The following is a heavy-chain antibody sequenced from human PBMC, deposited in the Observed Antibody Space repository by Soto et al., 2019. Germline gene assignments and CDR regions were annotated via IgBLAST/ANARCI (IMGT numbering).Heavy chain of an antibody. D-gene: IGHD2-8*01. CDR2: ISYDGSNR. CDR3: ARERRYCTTISCSSQHAFDI. Sequence: QVQLVESGGGVVQPGRSLRLSCAASGFTFGGYAMHWVRQAPGKGLEWVAVISYDGSNRYYADSVKGRLTISRDNSNNTLYVQTNSLRAEDTAVYSCARERRYCTTISCSSQHAFDIWGQGTMVTLS. V-gene: IGHV3-30-3*01. J-gene: IGHJ3*02. CDR1: GFTFGGYA.